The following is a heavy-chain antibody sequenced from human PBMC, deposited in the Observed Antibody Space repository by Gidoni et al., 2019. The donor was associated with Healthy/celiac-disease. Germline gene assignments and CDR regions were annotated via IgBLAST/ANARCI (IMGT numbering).Heavy chain of an antibody. CDR2: INPSGGST. V-gene: IGHV1-46*01. Sequence: QVQLVQSGAEVKKPGASVKVSCKASGYTFTSYYMHWVRQAPGQGLEWMGIINPSGGSTTYAQKFQGRVTMTRDTSTSTVYMELSSLRSEDTAVYYCARAPGTQDYFDYWGQGTLVTVSS. J-gene: IGHJ4*02. CDR3: ARAPGTQDYFDY. CDR1: GYTFTSYY.